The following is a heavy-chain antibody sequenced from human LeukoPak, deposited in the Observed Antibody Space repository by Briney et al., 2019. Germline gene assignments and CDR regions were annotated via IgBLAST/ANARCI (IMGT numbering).Heavy chain of an antibody. CDR3: AKVSLNMVNDVFDI. J-gene: IGHJ3*02. CDR1: GFTFSSYT. CDR2: ITSSSSYI. V-gene: IGHV3-21*01. Sequence: GGSLRLSCAASGFTFSSYTMNWVRQAPGKGLEWVSSITSSSSYIYYADSVKGRFTISRDNSKNTLYLQMNSLRAEDTAMYYCAKVSLNMVNDVFDIWGQGTMVSVSS. D-gene: IGHD4/OR15-4a*01.